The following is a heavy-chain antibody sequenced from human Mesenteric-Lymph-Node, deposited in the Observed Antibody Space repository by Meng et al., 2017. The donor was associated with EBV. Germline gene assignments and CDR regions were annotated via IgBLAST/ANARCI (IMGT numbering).Heavy chain of an antibody. CDR2: ISGRGDSI. CDR1: GFKFDMCD. CDR3: VREFSPYDALDV. Sequence: GGAGGGLVKPGGALRLSCAGSGFKFDMCDMNRAPQAPGKGLEWVSSISGRGDSIFYADSVRGRFTISRDNAQNSLNLHMSGLRAEDTALYYCVREFSPYDALDVWGQGTLVTVSS. J-gene: IGHJ3*01. V-gene: IGHV3-21*01.